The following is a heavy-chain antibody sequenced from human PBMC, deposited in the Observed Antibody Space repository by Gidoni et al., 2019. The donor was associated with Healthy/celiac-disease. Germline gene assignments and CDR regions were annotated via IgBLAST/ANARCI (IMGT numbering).Heavy chain of an antibody. CDR3: ASGGNSEGVLLHAPWFDY. D-gene: IGHD2-21*02. Sequence: QVQLVQSGAEVKKPGASVKVSCKASGYTFTSYARHWVRQAPGQRLEWMGWINAGNGNTKYSQKFQGRVTITRDTSASTAYMELSSLRSEDTAVYYCASGGNSEGVLLHAPWFDYWGQGTLVTVSS. CDR1: GYTFTSYA. J-gene: IGHJ4*02. CDR2: INAGNGNT. V-gene: IGHV1-3*01.